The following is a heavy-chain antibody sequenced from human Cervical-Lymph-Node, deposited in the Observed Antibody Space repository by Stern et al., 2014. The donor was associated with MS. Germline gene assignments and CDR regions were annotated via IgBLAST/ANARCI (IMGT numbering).Heavy chain of an antibody. Sequence: MQLVESGGGVVQPGRSLRLSCAASGFTFSSYGMHWVRQAPGKGMEWAAVIWYEGSNKYYTVSVKGRFTISIDNSKNTLYLQMNSLRAEDTAVYYCARGLIAARAVDYWGQGTLVTVSS. D-gene: IGHD6-6*01. V-gene: IGHV3-33*01. CDR3: ARGLIAARAVDY. CDR2: IWYEGSNK. J-gene: IGHJ4*02. CDR1: GFTFSSYG.